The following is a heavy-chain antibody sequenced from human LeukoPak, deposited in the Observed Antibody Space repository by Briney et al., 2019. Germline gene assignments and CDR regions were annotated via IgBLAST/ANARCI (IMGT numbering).Heavy chain of an antibody. CDR1: GYSFNTYW. Sequence: PGESLKISCRGSGYSFNTYWIGWVRQMPGKGLEWMGIVYPGDSDTRYSPSFQGQVTMSADKSINTAYLQWSSLKASDTAMYYCARRQGCSSTSCPPDYWGQGTLVTVSS. CDR3: ARRQGCSSTSCPPDY. J-gene: IGHJ4*02. V-gene: IGHV5-51*01. D-gene: IGHD2-2*01. CDR2: VYPGDSDT.